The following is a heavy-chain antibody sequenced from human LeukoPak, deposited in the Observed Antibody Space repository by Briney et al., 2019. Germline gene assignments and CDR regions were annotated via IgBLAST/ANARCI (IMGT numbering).Heavy chain of an antibody. CDR2: IYTSGST. CDR3: ARDLDSLDY. CDR1: GGSISSGSYY. J-gene: IGHJ4*02. D-gene: IGHD3-22*01. V-gene: IGHV4-61*02. Sequence: SETLSLTCTVSGGSISSGSYYWSWIRQPAGKGLEWIGRIYTSGSTNYNPSLKSRVTISVDTSKDQFSLKLSSVTAADTAVYYCARDLDSLDYWGQGTLVTVSS.